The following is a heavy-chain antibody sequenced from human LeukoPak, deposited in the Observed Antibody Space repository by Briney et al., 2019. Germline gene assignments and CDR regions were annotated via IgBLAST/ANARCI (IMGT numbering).Heavy chain of an antibody. CDR2: IYYSGST. Sequence: SETLSLTCTVSGGSIRSYYWSWIRQPPGKGLEWIGYIYYSGSTNYNPSLKSRVTISVDTSKNQFSLKLSSVTAADTAVYYCARGVSYYDSSGYYNEYFQHWGQGTLVTVSS. J-gene: IGHJ1*01. CDR1: GGSIRSYY. V-gene: IGHV4-59*08. CDR3: ARGVSYYDSSGYYNEYFQH. D-gene: IGHD3-22*01.